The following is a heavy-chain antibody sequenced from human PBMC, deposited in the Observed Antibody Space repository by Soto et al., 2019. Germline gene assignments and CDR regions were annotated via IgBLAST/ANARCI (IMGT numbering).Heavy chain of an antibody. D-gene: IGHD1-26*01. V-gene: IGHV1-18*01. J-gene: IGHJ6*02. CDR2: ISAYNGNI. CDR3: AIDRGSLDWLNYYGMDV. CDR1: GYTFTSYG. Sequence: GASVKVSCKASGYTFTSYGISWVRQAPGQGLEWMGWISAYNGNINYAQKLQGRVTMTTDTSTSTAYMELRSLRSDDTAVYYCAIDRGSLDWLNYYGMDVWGQGTTVTVSS.